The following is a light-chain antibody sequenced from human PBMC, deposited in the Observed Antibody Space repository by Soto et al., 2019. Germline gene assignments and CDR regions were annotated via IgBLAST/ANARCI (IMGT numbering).Light chain of an antibody. J-gene: IGKJ2*01. Sequence: EVAMTQSPATLSASPGERVILSCRASQNIGSNLAWYQQRPGQAPRLLMYGASTRATETPARFSGSGSATDFTLTISSLQSEDFAVYYCQQYNNWPPYTFGQGTKLEIK. CDR1: QNIGSN. CDR3: QQYNNWPPYT. V-gene: IGKV3-15*01. CDR2: GAS.